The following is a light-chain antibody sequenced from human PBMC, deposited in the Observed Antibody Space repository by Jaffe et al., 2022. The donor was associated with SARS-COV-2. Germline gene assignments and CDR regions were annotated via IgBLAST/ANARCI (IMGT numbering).Light chain of an antibody. V-gene: IGLV2-14*01. CDR2: DVS. CDR1: SSDVGGYNY. J-gene: IGLJ2*01. CDR3: SNNLEV. Sequence: QSALTQPASVSGSPGQSITISCTGTSSDVGGYNYVSWYQQHPGKAPKLMIYDVSNRPSGVSNRFSGSRSGNTASLTISGLQAEDEADYYCSNNLEVFGGGTKVTVL.